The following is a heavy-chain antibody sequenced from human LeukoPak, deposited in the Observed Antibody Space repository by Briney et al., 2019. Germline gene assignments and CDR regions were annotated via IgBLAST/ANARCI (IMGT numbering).Heavy chain of an antibody. J-gene: IGHJ4*02. D-gene: IGHD4-17*01. CDR3: ARGAYGDFLYYFDY. Sequence: GGSLRLSCAASGFTFSSYSMNWVRQAPGKGLEWVSSISSSSSYIYYADSVKGRFTISRDNAKNSLYLQMNSLRAEDTAVYYCARGAYGDFLYYFDYWGQGTLVTVSS. CDR2: ISSSSSYI. V-gene: IGHV3-21*01. CDR1: GFTFSSYS.